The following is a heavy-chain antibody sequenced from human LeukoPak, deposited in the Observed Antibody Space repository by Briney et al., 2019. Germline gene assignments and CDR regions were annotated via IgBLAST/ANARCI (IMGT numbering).Heavy chain of an antibody. Sequence: ASVKVSCKASGYTFTGYYMHWVRQAPGRGLEWMGWINPNSGGTNYAQKFQGRVTMTRDTSISTAYMELSRLRSDDTAVYYCARATTREYYFDYWGQGTLVTVSS. CDR1: GYTFTGYY. D-gene: IGHD1-1*01. J-gene: IGHJ4*02. CDR2: INPNSGGT. CDR3: ARATTREYYFDY. V-gene: IGHV1-2*02.